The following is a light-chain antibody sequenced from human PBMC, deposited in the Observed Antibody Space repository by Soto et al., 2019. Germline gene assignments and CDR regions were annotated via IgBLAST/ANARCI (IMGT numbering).Light chain of an antibody. CDR1: QSVTSNS. CDR3: QQYNTYSPMWT. J-gene: IGKJ1*01. V-gene: IGKV3-20*01. Sequence: EIVLTQSPGTLSLSLGERATLSCRASQSVTSNSLSWYQQKPGQAPRLLIYGASTRVTGIPDRFSGSGSGTEFTFTISRLEPEDFATYYCQQYNTYSPMWTFGQGTKVDIK. CDR2: GAS.